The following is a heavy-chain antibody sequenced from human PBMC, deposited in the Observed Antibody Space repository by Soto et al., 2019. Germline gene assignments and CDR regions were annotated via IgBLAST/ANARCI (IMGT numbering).Heavy chain of an antibody. CDR2: INAGNGNT. J-gene: IGHJ4*02. D-gene: IGHD6-19*01. Sequence: QVQLVQSGAEVKKPGASVKVSCKASGYTFTSYAMHWVRQAPGQRLEWMGWINAGNGNTKYSQKFQGRVTITRDTSASTAYMELSSMRSEDTAVFYCARVSGIAVAEVWGQGTLVTVSS. CDR1: GYTFTSYA. V-gene: IGHV1-3*01. CDR3: ARVSGIAVAEV.